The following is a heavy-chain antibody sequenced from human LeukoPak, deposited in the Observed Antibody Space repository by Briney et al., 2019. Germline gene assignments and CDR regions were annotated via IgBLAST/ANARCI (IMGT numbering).Heavy chain of an antibody. CDR2: IYYSGST. Sequence: SETLSLTCAVSGSSISSSNWWGWIRPPPGKGLEWIGYIYYSGSTYNNPSLKSRLTMSVDTTKNQFSLKLSSVTALDTAVCARSKGYSPVSYMDVWGKGTTVTVSS. CDR1: GSSISSSNW. J-gene: IGHJ6*04. D-gene: IGHD2-15*01. V-gene: IGHV4-28*01. CDR3: SKGYSPVSYMDV.